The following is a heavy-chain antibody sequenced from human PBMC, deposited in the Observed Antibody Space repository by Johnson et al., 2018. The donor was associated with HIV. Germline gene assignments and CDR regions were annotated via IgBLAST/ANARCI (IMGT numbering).Heavy chain of an antibody. CDR1: GFAVSGNY. CDR3: NQDAFDI. CDR2: IYSGGNR. D-gene: IGHD1-14*01. Sequence: VQLVESGGGLIQPGGSLRLSCAASGFAVSGNYMSWVRQAPGKGLEWVSTIYSGGNRYYADSVKGRFTNSRDNSKNTLYLQMNSLRAEDTAVYYCNQDAFDIWGQGTMVTVSS. V-gene: IGHV3-66*03. J-gene: IGHJ3*02.